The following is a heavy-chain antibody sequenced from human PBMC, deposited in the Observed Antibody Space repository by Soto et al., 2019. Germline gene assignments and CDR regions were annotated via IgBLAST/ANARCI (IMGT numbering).Heavy chain of an antibody. V-gene: IGHV1-69*10. D-gene: IGHD3-10*01. J-gene: IGHJ6*02. Sequence: SVKVSCKSSGGTFSSYAVSWVRQAPGQGLEWMGGIIPVFGIATYAQEFQGRVNITADKSTHTAYMELSSLRSDDTAVFYCARGKSYYGSGRGIYDYYSLDVWGQGTTVTVS. CDR3: ARGKSYYGSGRGIYDYYSLDV. CDR1: GGTFSSYA. CDR2: IIPVFGIA.